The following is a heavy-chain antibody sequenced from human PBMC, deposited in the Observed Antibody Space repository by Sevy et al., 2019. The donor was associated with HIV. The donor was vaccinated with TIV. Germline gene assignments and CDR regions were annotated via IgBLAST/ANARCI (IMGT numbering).Heavy chain of an antibody. CDR3: ERGDSSVYYFYYFDN. J-gene: IGHJ4*02. D-gene: IGHD3-22*01. CDR2: INSDGSST. CDR1: GFTFSSYW. V-gene: IGHV3-74*01. Sequence: GGSLRLSCAASGFTFSSYWMHWVRQAPGKGLVWVSRINSDGSSTTYADSVKGRFTISRDNAKNTLYLQMNRLRAEDTAVYYYERGDSSVYYFYYFDNWGQGTLVTVSS.